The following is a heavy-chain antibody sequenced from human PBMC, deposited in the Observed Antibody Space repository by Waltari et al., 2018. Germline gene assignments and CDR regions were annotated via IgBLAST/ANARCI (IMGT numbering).Heavy chain of an antibody. J-gene: IGHJ6*03. D-gene: IGHD3-22*01. V-gene: IGHV4-39*01. CDR3: ARHDSSRLGGFYYYYMDV. CDR2: IYYSGST. CDR1: GGSISSSSYY. Sequence: QLQLQESGPGLVKPSETLSLTCTVSGGSISSSSYYWGWIRQPPGKGLEWIGSIYYSGSTYYNPSLKSRVTISVDTSKNQFSLKLSSVTAADTAVYYCARHDSSRLGGFYYYYMDVWGKGTTVTVSS.